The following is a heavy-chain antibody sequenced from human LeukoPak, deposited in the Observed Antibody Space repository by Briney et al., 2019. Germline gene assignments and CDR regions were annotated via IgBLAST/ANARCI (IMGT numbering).Heavy chain of an antibody. D-gene: IGHD3-22*01. CDR3: ANLQYYYDSSGYPPAAFDI. J-gene: IGHJ3*02. CDR1: GFTFSSYG. CDR2: ISYDGSNK. Sequence: GGSLRLSCAASGFTFSSYGMHWVRQAPGKGLEWVAVISYDGSNKYYADSVKGRFTISRDNSKNTLYLQMNSLRAEDTAVYYCANLQYYYDSSGYPPAAFDIWGQGTMVTVSS. V-gene: IGHV3-30*18.